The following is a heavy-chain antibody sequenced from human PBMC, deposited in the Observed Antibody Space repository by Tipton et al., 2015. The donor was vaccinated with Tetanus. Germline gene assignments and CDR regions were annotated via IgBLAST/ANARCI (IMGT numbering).Heavy chain of an antibody. V-gene: IGHV1-2*02. D-gene: IGHD3-16*01. CDR1: GYTFTGYY. Sequence: QLVQSGAEVKKPGASVKVSCKASGYTFTGYYMHWVRQASGQGLEWMRWINPNSGGTNYAQKLQGRVTMTRDTCISTAYMELSRRRSDDTAVYYCARAGGSWYDYVWGSFYFDYWGQGTLVTVSS. J-gene: IGHJ4*02. CDR3: ARAGGSWYDYVWGSFYFDY. CDR2: INPNSGGT.